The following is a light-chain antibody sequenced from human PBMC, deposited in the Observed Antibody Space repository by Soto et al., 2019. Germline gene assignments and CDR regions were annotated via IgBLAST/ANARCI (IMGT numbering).Light chain of an antibody. CDR3: LQDHSYPWT. V-gene: IGKV1-6*01. CDR1: EDIRFD. J-gene: IGKJ1*01. CDR2: TSS. Sequence: AVQVTQTPSSLSASVGDTVTITCRASEDIRFDVAWYQQKSGRAPRLLIYTSSHRQSGVPSRFSGSASGTEFRLTLSGLLPDDLAVYYCLQDHSYPWTVGQGTK.